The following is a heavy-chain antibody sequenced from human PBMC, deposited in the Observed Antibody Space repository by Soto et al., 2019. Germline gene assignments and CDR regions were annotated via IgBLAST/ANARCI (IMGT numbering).Heavy chain of an antibody. D-gene: IGHD4-17*01. J-gene: IGHJ4*02. Sequence: SVKVSCKASGGTFSSYTISWVRQAPGQGLEWMGRIIPILGIANYAQKFQGRVTITADKSTSTAYMELSSLRSEDTAVYYCARGMTTVVTYFDYWGQGTLVTVS. CDR2: IIPILGIA. CDR1: GGTFSSYT. CDR3: ARGMTTVVTYFDY. V-gene: IGHV1-69*02.